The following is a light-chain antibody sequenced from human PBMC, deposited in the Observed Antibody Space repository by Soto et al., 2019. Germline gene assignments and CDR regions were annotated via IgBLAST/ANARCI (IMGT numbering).Light chain of an antibody. Sequence: DVQMTQSPSSLSAFVVDRVTITCRASQGISPYLAWFQQKPGKVPKLLIYATSTLQSGVPSRFSGSGSGTDFTLTINSLQPEDVGTYYCQKYNSAPLTFGGGTKVEIK. CDR1: QGISPY. J-gene: IGKJ4*01. V-gene: IGKV1-27*01. CDR3: QKYNSAPLT. CDR2: ATS.